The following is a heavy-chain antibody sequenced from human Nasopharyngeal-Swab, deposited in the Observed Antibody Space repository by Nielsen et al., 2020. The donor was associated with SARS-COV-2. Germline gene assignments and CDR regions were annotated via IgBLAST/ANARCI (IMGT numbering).Heavy chain of an antibody. CDR1: GDSIAYSTFY. D-gene: IGHD4-17*01. CDR2: IYYSGST. V-gene: IGHV4-61*01. J-gene: IGHJ4*02. CDR3: AREPSYGDYFDY. Sequence: SETLSLTCTVSGDSIAYSTFYWGWIRQPPGKGLEWIGYIYYSGSTNYNPSLKSRVTISVDTSKNQFSLKLSSVTAADTAVYYCAREPSYGDYFDYWGQGTLVTVSS.